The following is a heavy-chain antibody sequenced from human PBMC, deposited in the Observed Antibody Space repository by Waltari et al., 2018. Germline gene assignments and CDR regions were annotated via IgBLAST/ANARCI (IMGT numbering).Heavy chain of an antibody. D-gene: IGHD2-15*01. J-gene: IGHJ4*02. V-gene: IGHV3-64*07. Sequence: EVQLVESGGGLVQPGGSLRLSCAASGFTFRNYVMNWVRQAPGKGLEFVSAISSNGGDTYYADSVKGRFTISRDNSKNTLYLQMGSLRAEDIAVYYCAKSSVAVLYDWGQGTLVTVSS. CDR2: ISSNGGDT. CDR1: GFTFRNYV. CDR3: AKSSVAVLYD.